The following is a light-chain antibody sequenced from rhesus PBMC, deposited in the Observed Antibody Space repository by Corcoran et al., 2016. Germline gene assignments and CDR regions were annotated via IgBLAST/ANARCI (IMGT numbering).Light chain of an antibody. Sequence: QSALTQPPSVSKSLGQSVTISCTGTSSDIGGYNDVSWYQQHPGTAPRLLIYDVSKRPSGVSDRFSGSKSGNTASLTISGLQAEDEADYYCCSYTTSSTDVFGSGTKLTVL. CDR1: SSDIGGYND. CDR3: CSYTTSSTDV. CDR2: DVS. J-gene: IGLJ6*01. V-gene: IGLV2S9*01.